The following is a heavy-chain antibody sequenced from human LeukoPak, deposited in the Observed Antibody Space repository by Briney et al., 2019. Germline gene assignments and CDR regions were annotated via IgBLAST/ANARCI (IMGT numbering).Heavy chain of an antibody. Sequence: SETLSLTCTVSGGSISTHYWTWTRQPPGNGLEWIAYITDSGRIKYYPSLESRVTLSKDTSKNQFSLKLSSMTAEETAVYYCARLPPYIDTTWGFFDNWGQGTLVAVSS. CDR1: GGSISTHY. V-gene: IGHV4-59*08. D-gene: IGHD7-27*01. CDR2: ITDSGRI. J-gene: IGHJ4*02. CDR3: ARLPPYIDTTWGFFDN.